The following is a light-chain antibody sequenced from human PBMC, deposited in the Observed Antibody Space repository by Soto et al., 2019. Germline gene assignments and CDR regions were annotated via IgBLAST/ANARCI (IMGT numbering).Light chain of an antibody. Sequence: EVVLTQSPVTLALSPGERATLSCRASQNVDIYVAWYQQRPGQAPRLLIYYASNRATGIPARCMGSGSGSDFTLTISSREPEDFAVYYCQQRRDWPPLTFGGGTKVEIK. J-gene: IGKJ4*01. CDR3: QQRRDWPPLT. CDR1: QNVDIY. V-gene: IGKV3-11*02. CDR2: YAS.